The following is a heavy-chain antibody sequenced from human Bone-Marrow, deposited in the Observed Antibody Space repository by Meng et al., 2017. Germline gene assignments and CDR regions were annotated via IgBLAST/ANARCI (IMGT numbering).Heavy chain of an antibody. J-gene: IGHJ3*02. V-gene: IGHV1-2*06. CDR1: GYTFTGYY. D-gene: IGHD2-15*01. Sequence: ASVKVSCKASGYTFTGYYMHWVRQAPGQGLEWMGRINPNSGGTNYAQKFQGRVTMTRDTSISTAYMELSRLRSDDTAVYYCARVSPYCSGGSCYPGAFDIWGQGKMV. CDR2: INPNSGGT. CDR3: ARVSPYCSGGSCYPGAFDI.